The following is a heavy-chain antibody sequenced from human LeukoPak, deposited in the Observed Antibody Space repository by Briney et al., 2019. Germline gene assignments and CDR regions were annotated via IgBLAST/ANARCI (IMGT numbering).Heavy chain of an antibody. Sequence: ASVKVSCKVSGYTLTELSMHWVRQAPGKGLEWMGGSDPEDGETIYAQKFQGRVTMTTDTSTGTAYMELRNLISDDTALYFCARDFCSGGNCYHSLGYWGQGALVTVSS. J-gene: IGHJ4*02. CDR3: ARDFCSGGNCYHSLGY. D-gene: IGHD2-15*01. V-gene: IGHV1-24*01. CDR1: GYTLTELS. CDR2: SDPEDGET.